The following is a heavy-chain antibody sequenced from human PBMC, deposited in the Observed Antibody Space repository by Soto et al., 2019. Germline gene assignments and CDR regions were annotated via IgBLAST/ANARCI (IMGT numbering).Heavy chain of an antibody. Sequence: ASVKVSCKVSGYTLTELSMHWVRQAPGKGLEWMGGFDPEDGETIYAQKFQGRVTMTEDTSTDTAYMELSSLRSEDTAVYYCATDVPLVAVKQAFDIWGQGTLVTVSS. CDR1: GYTLTELS. J-gene: IGHJ3*02. D-gene: IGHD2-15*01. CDR3: ATDVPLVAVKQAFDI. CDR2: FDPEDGET. V-gene: IGHV1-24*01.